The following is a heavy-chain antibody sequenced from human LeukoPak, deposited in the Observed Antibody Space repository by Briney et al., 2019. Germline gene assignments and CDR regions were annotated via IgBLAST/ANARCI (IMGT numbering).Heavy chain of an antibody. J-gene: IGHJ2*01. Sequence: ASVKVSCKASGGTFSSYAISWVRQAPGQGLEWMGGIIPIFGTANYAQKFQGRATITADESTSTAYMELSSLRSEDTAVYYCARDRGDYNWYFDLWGRGTLVTVSS. CDR2: IIPIFGTA. V-gene: IGHV1-69*13. D-gene: IGHD4-17*01. CDR1: GGTFSSYA. CDR3: ARDRGDYNWYFDL.